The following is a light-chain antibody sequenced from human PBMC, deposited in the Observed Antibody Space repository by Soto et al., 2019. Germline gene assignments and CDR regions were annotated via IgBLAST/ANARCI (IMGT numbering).Light chain of an antibody. Sequence: QSVLTQPPSESGTPGQRVTMSCSGSGSNIGPNYVYSLQQFPPTAPTLLIYNNDHRPSGVPYRFSGSKSATSASLDISGLRSEDEADYYCAAWDDSMSGRVFGGGTQLTVL. CDR2: NND. CDR1: GSNIGPNY. J-gene: IGLJ3*02. CDR3: AAWDDSMSGRV. V-gene: IGLV1-47*02.